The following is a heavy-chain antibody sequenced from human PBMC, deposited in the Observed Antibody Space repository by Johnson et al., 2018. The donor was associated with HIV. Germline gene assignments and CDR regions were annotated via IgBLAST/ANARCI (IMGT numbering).Heavy chain of an antibody. Sequence: VQLMESGGGLVQPGGSLRLSCAASGFIFSRYDMHWVRQVTGKGLEWVSAIGTTDDTYYPASVKGRFTISRDDAKDYLYLQINSLRAGDTAVYYCVRESLRRIPVSGPGDAAFDIWGLGTKVTVSS. D-gene: IGHD6-19*01. V-gene: IGHV3-13*01. CDR1: GFIFSRYD. J-gene: IGHJ3*02. CDR3: VRESLRRIPVSGPGDAAFDI. CDR2: IGTTDDT.